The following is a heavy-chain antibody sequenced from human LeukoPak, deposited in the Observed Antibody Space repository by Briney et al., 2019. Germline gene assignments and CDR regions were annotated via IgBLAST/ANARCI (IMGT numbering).Heavy chain of an antibody. Sequence: GGSLRLSCAASGFTFSSYGMHWVRQAPGKGLEWWAFIRYDGSNKYYADSVKGRFTISRDNSKNTLYLQMNSLRAEDTAVYYCAKDRRGYSYGPLDDYWGQGTLVTVSS. J-gene: IGHJ4*02. CDR3: AKDRRGYSYGPLDDY. D-gene: IGHD5-18*01. V-gene: IGHV3-30*02. CDR2: IRYDGSNK. CDR1: GFTFSSYG.